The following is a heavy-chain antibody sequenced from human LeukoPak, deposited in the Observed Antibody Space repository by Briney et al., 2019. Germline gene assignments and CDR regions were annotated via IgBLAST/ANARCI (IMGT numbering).Heavy chain of an antibody. Sequence: SETLSLTCAVYGGSFSGYYWSWIRQPPGKRLEWIGEINHSGSTNYNPSLKSRVTISVDTSKNQFSLKLSSVTAADTAVYYCARGGGLYCSSTSCYNDYWGQGTLVTVSS. D-gene: IGHD2-2*02. CDR2: INHSGST. CDR1: GGSFSGYY. CDR3: ARGGGLYCSSTSCYNDY. V-gene: IGHV4-34*01. J-gene: IGHJ4*02.